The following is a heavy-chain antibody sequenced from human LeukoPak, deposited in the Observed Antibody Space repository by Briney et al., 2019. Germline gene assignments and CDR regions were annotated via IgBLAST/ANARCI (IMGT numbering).Heavy chain of an antibody. CDR1: GFTFSSYA. D-gene: IGHD4-17*01. CDR2: ISGSCGST. CDR3: AKSDGYGDYGFDY. V-gene: IGHV3-23*01. Sequence: TGGSLRLSCAASGFTFSSYAMSWVRKAPRKGLEWVSAISGSCGSTYYADSVKGWFTISRDNSKNTLYLQMNSLRAEDTAVYYCAKSDGYGDYGFDYWGQGTLVTVSS. J-gene: IGHJ4*02.